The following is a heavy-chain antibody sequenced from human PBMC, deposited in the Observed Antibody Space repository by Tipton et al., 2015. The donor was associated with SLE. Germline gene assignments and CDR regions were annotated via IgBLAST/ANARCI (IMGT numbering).Heavy chain of an antibody. Sequence: TLSLTCTVSGDSISNYYWSWIRQSAGKGLEWMGRFYPGGTTSYNPSFKSRVTMSADTSKNQFSPKLNSVTAADTAVYYCARGVRIAVVKGWYFDLWGRGTLVTVSS. D-gene: IGHD6-19*01. CDR2: FYPGGTT. J-gene: IGHJ2*01. V-gene: IGHV4-4*07. CDR3: ARGVRIAVVKGWYFDL. CDR1: GDSISNYY.